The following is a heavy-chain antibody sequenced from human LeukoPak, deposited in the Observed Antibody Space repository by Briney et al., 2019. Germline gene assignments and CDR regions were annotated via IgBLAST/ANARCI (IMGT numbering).Heavy chain of an antibody. CDR3: AILTTHSSSSQFDY. D-gene: IGHD6-6*01. Sequence: PGESLRLSCAASGFTFSRYAMSWVRQAPGKGLEWVSAISGSGTITYYADSVKGRFTISRDNSKDTLYLQMNSLRAEDPAIYFCAILTTHSSSSQFDYWGQGTLVTVSS. V-gene: IGHV3-23*01. CDR1: GFTFSRYA. CDR2: ISGSGTIT. J-gene: IGHJ4*02.